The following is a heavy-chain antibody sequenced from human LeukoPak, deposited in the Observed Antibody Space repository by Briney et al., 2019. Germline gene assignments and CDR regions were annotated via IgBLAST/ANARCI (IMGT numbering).Heavy chain of an antibody. V-gene: IGHV4-59*08. J-gene: IGHJ4*02. CDR3: ARGARAGYNLEPFDY. CDR2: IYYSGST. D-gene: IGHD5-24*01. Sequence: SETLSLTCTVSGGSMSSYYWSWIRQPPGKGLEWIGYIYYSGSTKYNPSLKWRVTISVDTSKNQFSLKLSSVTAADTAVYYCARGARAGYNLEPFDYWGQGTLVTVSS. CDR1: GGSMSSYY.